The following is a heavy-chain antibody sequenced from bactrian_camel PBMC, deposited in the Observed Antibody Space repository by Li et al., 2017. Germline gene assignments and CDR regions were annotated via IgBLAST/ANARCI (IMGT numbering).Heavy chain of an antibody. J-gene: IGHJ4*01. CDR2: IYTGSPGSGIT. CDR1: GYTFSHDC. D-gene: IGHD2*01. V-gene: IGHV3S1*01. Sequence: HVQLVESGGGSVQSGGSLTLSCATPGYTFSHDCMGRFRQALGNEREGVAAIYTGSPGSGITNYADSVKGRFTISRDNAKSALYLQLNSLNPEDTAMYYCAASYVECGESGGYPQNYWGQ. CDR3: AASYVECGESGGYPQNY.